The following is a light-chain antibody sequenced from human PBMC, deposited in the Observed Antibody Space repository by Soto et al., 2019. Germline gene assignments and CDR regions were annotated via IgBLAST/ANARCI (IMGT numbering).Light chain of an antibody. Sequence: DIQLTQSPSFLSASVGDRVTITCRASQGISSYLAWYQQKPGKAPKLLIYAASTLQSGVPSRFSGGGSGTEFTLTISSLQPEDFATYYCQQLNSYLTFGQGTRLEIK. CDR3: QQLNSYLT. J-gene: IGKJ5*01. CDR2: AAS. V-gene: IGKV1-9*01. CDR1: QGISSY.